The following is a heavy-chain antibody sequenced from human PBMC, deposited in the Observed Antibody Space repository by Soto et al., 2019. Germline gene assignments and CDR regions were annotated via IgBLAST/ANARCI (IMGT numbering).Heavy chain of an antibody. CDR3: ARGRDYTWTC. CDR2: IYHRGSP. Sequence: PSETLSLTCAVYGGSFSEYWWSWIRQPPGMGLEWIGEIYHRGSPNYNPSLESRVTMSVDTSKNQISLKLSSVTAADTAVYYCARGRDYTWTCGGPGTLVTVSS. J-gene: IGHJ4*02. D-gene: IGHD3-16*01. V-gene: IGHV4-34*01. CDR1: GGSFSEYW.